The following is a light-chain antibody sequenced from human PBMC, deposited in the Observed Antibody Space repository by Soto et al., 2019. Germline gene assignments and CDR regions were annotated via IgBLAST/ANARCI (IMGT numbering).Light chain of an antibody. CDR2: DVS. Sequence: QSVLNRAASGSRPPCQSISISWTPTSRHVGGYNYVSWYQQHPGKAPKHMIYDVSNRPSGVTTRFSGSESGNTASLTISGLQAEDEADYYCCSYTTSSSFVFATGTKVPVL. J-gene: IGLJ1*01. CDR1: SRHVGGYNY. CDR3: CSYTTSSSFV. V-gene: IGLV2-14*01.